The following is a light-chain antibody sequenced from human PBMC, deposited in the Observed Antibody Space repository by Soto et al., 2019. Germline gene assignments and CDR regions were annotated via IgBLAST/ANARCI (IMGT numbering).Light chain of an antibody. CDR1: QDISDY. CDR2: AAS. J-gene: IGKJ1*01. V-gene: IGKV1-27*01. Sequence: DIQMTQSPSSLSASVGDRVTITCRASQDISDYLASYQQKPGQVAKLLISAASTLQSRVPARLRGSASGPEFTPTITGLPADYFATYYCHTYNCPEYTFGQGTKM. CDR3: HTYNCPEYT.